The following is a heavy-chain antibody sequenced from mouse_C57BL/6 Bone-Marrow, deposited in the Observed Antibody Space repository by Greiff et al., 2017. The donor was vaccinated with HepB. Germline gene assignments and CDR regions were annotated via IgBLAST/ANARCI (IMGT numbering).Heavy chain of an antibody. CDR3: VRNYDGYYEYFDV. D-gene: IGHD2-3*01. V-gene: IGHV10-1*01. Sequence: DVMLVESGGGLVQPKGSLKLSCAASGFSFNTYAMNWVRQAPGKGLEWVARIRSKSNNYATYYADSVKDRFTISRDDSESMLYLQMNNLKTEDTAMYYCVRNYDGYYEYFDVWGTGTTVTVSS. J-gene: IGHJ1*03. CDR1: GFSFNTYA. CDR2: IRSKSNNYAT.